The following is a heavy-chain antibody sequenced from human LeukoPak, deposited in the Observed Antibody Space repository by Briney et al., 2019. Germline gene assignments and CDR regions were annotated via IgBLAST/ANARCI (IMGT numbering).Heavy chain of an antibody. CDR2: IRSKAYGGTT. CDR1: GFTFGDYA. CDR3: TRDRRITIFGVDPYYYYMDV. D-gene: IGHD3-3*01. Sequence: PGGSLRLSCTASGFTFGDYAMGWVRQAPGKGLEWVGFIRSKAYGGTTEYAASVKGRFTISRDDSKSIAYLQMNSLKTEDTAVYYCTRDRRITIFGVDPYYYYMDVWGKGTTVTVSS. V-gene: IGHV3-49*04. J-gene: IGHJ6*03.